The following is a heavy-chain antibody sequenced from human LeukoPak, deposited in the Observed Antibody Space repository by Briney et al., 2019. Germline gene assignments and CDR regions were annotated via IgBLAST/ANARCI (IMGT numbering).Heavy chain of an antibody. CDR3: TRDRVSGQYYSDSFDT. Sequence: ASVKVSCKASGYTFTSYYMHWVRQAPGQGLEWMGIINPSGGSTSYAQKFQGRVTMTRDTSTSTVYMELNSLRPDDTAVYYCTRDRVSGQYYSDSFDTWGQGTMVTVSS. J-gene: IGHJ3*02. CDR1: GYTFTSYY. CDR2: INPSGGST. D-gene: IGHD3-10*01. V-gene: IGHV1-46*01.